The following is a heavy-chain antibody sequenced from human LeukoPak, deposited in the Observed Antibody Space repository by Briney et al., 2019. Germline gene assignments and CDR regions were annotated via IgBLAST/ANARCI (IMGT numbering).Heavy chain of an antibody. CDR2: IYAGGNI. Sequence: GGSLRLSCAISGFTVSSNYMSWVRQAPGKGLEWVSVIYAGGNIYYADSVKGRFTISRDNSKNTLYLQMNSLRAEDTAVYHCAEMPNWGTGYGMDAWGQGTTVTVSS. J-gene: IGHJ6*02. CDR1: GFTVSSNY. D-gene: IGHD7-27*01. V-gene: IGHV3-66*01. CDR3: AEMPNWGTGYGMDA.